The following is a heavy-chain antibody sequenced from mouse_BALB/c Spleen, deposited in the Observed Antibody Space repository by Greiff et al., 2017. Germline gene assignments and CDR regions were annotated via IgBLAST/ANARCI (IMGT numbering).Heavy chain of an antibody. D-gene: IGHD2-14*01. V-gene: IGHV14-3*02. CDR2: IDPANGNT. CDR3: ARRGYDDAMDY. J-gene: IGHJ4*01. Sequence: VQLQQSGAELVKPGASVKLSCTASGFNIKDTYMHWVKQRPEQGLEWIGRIDPANGNTKYDPKFQGKATITADTSYNTAYLQLSSLTSEDTAVYYCARRGYDDAMDYWGQGTSVTVSS. CDR1: GFNIKDTY.